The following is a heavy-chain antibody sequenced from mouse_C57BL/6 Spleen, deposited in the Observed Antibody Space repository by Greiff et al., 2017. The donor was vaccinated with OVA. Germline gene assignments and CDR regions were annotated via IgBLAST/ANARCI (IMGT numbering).Heavy chain of an antibody. V-gene: IGHV1-82*01. CDR2: IYPGDGDT. D-gene: IGHD2-3*01. J-gene: IGHJ2*01. CDR1: GYAFSSSW. CDR3: ARNGYYGRYYFDY. Sequence: VQLQQSGPELVKPGASVKISCKASGYAFSSSWMNWVKQRPGKGLEWIGRIYPGDGDTNYNGKFKGKATLTADKSSSTAYMQLSSLTSEDSAVYFCARNGYYGRYYFDYWGQGTTLTVSS.